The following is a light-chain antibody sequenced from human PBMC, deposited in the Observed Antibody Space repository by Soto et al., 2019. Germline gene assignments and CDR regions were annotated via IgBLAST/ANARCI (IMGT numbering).Light chain of an antibody. V-gene: IGLV2-14*01. CDR3: SSYTSSSTLVV. CDR2: DVS. Sequence: QSALTQPASVSGSPGQSITISCTGTSSDVGGYNYVSWYQQHPGKAPKLMIYDVSNRPSGVANRFSGSKSGNTASLTISGFQAEDEADSYCSSYTSSSTLVVFGGGTKLTVL. CDR1: SSDVGGYNY. J-gene: IGLJ2*01.